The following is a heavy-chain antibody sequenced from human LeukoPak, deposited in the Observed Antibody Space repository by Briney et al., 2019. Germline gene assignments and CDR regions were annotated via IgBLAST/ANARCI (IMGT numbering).Heavy chain of an antibody. V-gene: IGHV4-59*01. D-gene: IGHD3-9*01. CDR1: GGSISSYY. CDR3: ARVKRSYDILTGYPFNDAFDI. J-gene: IGHJ3*02. CDR2: IHYSGST. Sequence: PSETLSLTCTVSGGSISSYYWSWIRQPPGKGLEWIGYIHYSGSTNYNPSLKSRVTISVDTSKNQFSLKLSSVTAADTAVYYCARVKRSYDILTGYPFNDAFDIWGQGTMVTVSS.